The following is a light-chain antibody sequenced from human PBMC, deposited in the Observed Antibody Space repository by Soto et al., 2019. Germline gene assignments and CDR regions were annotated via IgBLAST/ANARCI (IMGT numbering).Light chain of an antibody. V-gene: IGKV4-1*01. Sequence: DIVMTQSPDSLAVSLGERATINCKSSQSVLYSSNNKNYLAWYQQKPGQPPKLLISWASTPESGVPDRFSGSGSGTDFTLTISSLQAEDVAVYYCQQYYGSPPRTFGQGTKVEIK. CDR1: QSVLYSSNNKNY. J-gene: IGKJ1*01. CDR3: QQYYGSPPRT. CDR2: WAS.